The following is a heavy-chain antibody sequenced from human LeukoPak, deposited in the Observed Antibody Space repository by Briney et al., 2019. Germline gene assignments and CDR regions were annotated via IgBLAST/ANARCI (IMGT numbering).Heavy chain of an antibody. D-gene: IGHD1-26*01. J-gene: IGHJ4*02. CDR2: TKKDGSEK. Sequence: GGSLRLSCAASGFIFSRYWMSWVRQAAGKGLECVANTKKDGSEKYYVDSVEGRLTISRDNAKNSLYLQMNSLRAEDTAVYYCAREQWELPRGTYYFDYWGQGTLVSVSS. V-gene: IGHV3-7*05. CDR3: AREQWELPRGTYYFDY. CDR1: GFIFSRYW.